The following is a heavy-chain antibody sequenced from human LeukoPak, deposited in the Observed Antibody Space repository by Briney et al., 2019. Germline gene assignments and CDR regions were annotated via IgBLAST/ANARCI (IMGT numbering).Heavy chain of an antibody. Sequence: PGGSLRLSCAASGVTVSTNYINWVRQAPGNGLEWVSILYIGIDTYYADSVKGRFTISRDSSKNILSFQMNNLRAEDTPVYYCARVGDHFTWYLDLWGRGNLVTVSS. J-gene: IGHJ2*01. CDR3: ARVGDHFTWYLDL. CDR1: GVTVSTNY. D-gene: IGHD3-10*01. CDR2: LYIGIDT. V-gene: IGHV3-53*01.